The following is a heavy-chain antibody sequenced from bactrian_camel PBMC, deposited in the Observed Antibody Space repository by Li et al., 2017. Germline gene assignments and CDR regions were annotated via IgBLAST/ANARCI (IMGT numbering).Heavy chain of an antibody. Sequence: HVQLVESGGGSVQAGGSLRLSCAASGFTFSSYSMGWFRQAPGKEREDVAAIDSGGITTHANSVKGRFTISQDNTKNTLYLQMNSLKPEDTAMYYCAADQWGGNACATRQAGDFDYWGQGTQVTVS. J-gene: IGHJ6*01. CDR3: AADQWGGNACATRQAGDFDY. D-gene: IGHD1*01. CDR2: IDSGGIT. V-gene: IGHV3S55*01. CDR1: GFTFSSYS.